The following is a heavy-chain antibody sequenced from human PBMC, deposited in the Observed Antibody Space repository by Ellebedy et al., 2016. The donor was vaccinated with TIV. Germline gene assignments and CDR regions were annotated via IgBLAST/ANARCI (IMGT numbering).Heavy chain of an antibody. V-gene: IGHV3-30*04. CDR3: AREADPYGSGSNPRWFDP. CDR1: GFIFSSYS. D-gene: IGHD3-10*01. J-gene: IGHJ5*02. CDR2: ISFDGGDK. Sequence: GESLKISXTASGFIFSSYSLHWVRQTPGTGLQWVAVISFDGGDKDYAESVQGRFTISRDNSRNTLFLQMNGLTIDDTAIYYCAREADPYGSGSNPRWFDPWGQGTLVTVSS.